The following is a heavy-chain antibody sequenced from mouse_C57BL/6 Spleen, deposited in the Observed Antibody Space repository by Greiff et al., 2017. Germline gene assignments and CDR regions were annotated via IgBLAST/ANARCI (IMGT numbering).Heavy chain of an antibody. CDR1: GFTFSDYG. CDR3: ARDWDGAMDY. D-gene: IGHD4-1*01. V-gene: IGHV5-17*01. CDR2: ISSGSSTI. J-gene: IGHJ4*01. Sequence: EVKLVESGGGLVKPGGSLKLSCAASGFTFSDYGMHWVRQAPEKGLEWVAYISSGSSTIYYADTVKGRFTISRDNAKNTLFLQMTSLRSEDTAMYYCARDWDGAMDYWGQGTSVTVSS.